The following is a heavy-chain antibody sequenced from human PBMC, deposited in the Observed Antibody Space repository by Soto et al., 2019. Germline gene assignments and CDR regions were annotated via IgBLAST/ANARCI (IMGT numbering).Heavy chain of an antibody. CDR1: GTTFSNFA. D-gene: IGHD3-22*01. CDR2: IILPFGTP. Sequence: QVRLVQSGAEVKKTESSVKVSCEASGTTFSNFAIGWVRQAPGQGLEWMGGIILPFGTPNYAQKFQGRVKFSADESMTTVYMELRGLRSGDTAVYYCVRGPDYEGYFDYWGQGTLVTVSS. J-gene: IGHJ4*02. CDR3: VRGPDYEGYFDY. V-gene: IGHV1-69*12.